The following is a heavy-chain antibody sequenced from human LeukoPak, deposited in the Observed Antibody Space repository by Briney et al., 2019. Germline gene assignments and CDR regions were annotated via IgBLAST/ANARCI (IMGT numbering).Heavy chain of an antibody. J-gene: IGHJ4*02. CDR3: ATYGDYDYFDY. CDR2: IYSGGST. CDR1: GFTFSDYY. Sequence: GGSLRLSCAASGFTFSDYYMSWVRQAPGKGLEWVSVIYSGGSTYYADSVKGRFTISRDNSKNTLYLQMNSLRAEDTAVYYCATYGDYDYFDYWGQGTLVTVSS. V-gene: IGHV3-53*01. D-gene: IGHD4-17*01.